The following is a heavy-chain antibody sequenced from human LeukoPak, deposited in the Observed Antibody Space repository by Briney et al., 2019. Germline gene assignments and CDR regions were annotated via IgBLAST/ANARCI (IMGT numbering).Heavy chain of an antibody. Sequence: GGSLRLSCEASGFTLSIYWMSWVRQAPGKGLEWVSCISTRSTYIYYADSVKGRFTISRDNAKNSLYLQMNSLRTDDTAVYYCAREEEWYASGTYYKGFDSWGQGTLVTVSS. D-gene: IGHD3-10*01. CDR1: GFTLSIYW. CDR3: AREEEWYASGTYYKGFDS. J-gene: IGHJ4*02. CDR2: ISTRSTYI. V-gene: IGHV3-21*01.